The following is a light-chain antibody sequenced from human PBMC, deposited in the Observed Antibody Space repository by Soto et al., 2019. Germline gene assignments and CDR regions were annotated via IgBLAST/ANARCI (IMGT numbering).Light chain of an antibody. Sequence: EIAMTQSPATVSVSPGERATLSCRASQSVSSNLAWYHQKPGQAPRLLIYGASSRDTGIPARFSGSGSGTEFTLTISSLQSEDFAVYYCQQYNKWPLTFGGGTKVEIK. CDR2: GAS. J-gene: IGKJ4*01. CDR1: QSVSSN. CDR3: QQYNKWPLT. V-gene: IGKV3D-15*01.